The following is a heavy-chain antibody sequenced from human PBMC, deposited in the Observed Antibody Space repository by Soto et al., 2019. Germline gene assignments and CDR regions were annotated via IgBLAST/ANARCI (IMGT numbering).Heavy chain of an antibody. V-gene: IGHV2-5*01. CDR3: ASGLASVPVFAVVI. Sequence: QGTLKESGPTLVKPTQTLTLTCSFSGFSLSTSGVGVAWIRQSPGKALEWLALIYLSGDEHYRPSLKSRLSITMDTTKNPVHLIMTDMDLFDTAAYYGASGLASVPVFAVVIWGQGTMVTLSS. J-gene: IGHJ3*02. D-gene: IGHD3-3*02. CDR2: IYLSGDE. CDR1: GFSLSTSGVG.